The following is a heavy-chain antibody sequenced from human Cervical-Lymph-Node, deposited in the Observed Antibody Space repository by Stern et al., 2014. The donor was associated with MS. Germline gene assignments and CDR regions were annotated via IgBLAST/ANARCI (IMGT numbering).Heavy chain of an antibody. CDR1: GFSLSTTGMC. Sequence: QITLKESGPALVKPTQTLTLTCTFSGFSLSTTGMCVNWIRQPPGKALEWLALIDWAVDRYYSPSLKTRLTNSHDTSKIQVVITMTNMDPVDTATYYCARISNYFDSSGFDYWVQGTQVTVSS. J-gene: IGHJ4*02. CDR2: IDWAVDR. D-gene: IGHD3-22*01. CDR3: ARISNYFDSSGFDY. V-gene: IGHV2-70*01.